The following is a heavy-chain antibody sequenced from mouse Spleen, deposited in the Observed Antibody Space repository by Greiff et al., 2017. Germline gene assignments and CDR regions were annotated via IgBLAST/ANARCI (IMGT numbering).Heavy chain of an antibody. J-gene: IGHJ1*01. V-gene: IGHV5-9*04. Sequence: DVKLVESGGGLVKLGGSLKLSCAASGFTFSSYAMSWVRQTPEKRLEWVATISSGGGNTYYPDSVKGRFTISRDNAKNTLYLQMSSLKSEDTAMYYCARHEVRRYFDVWGAGTTVTVSS. CDR2: ISSGGGNT. CDR1: GFTFSSYA. D-gene: IGHD2-14*01. CDR3: ARHEVRRYFDV.